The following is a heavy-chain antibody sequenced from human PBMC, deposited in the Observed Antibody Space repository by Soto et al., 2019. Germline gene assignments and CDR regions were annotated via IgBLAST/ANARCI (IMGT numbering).Heavy chain of an antibody. CDR2: IIPIFGTA. V-gene: IGHV1-69*13. J-gene: IGHJ5*02. CDR1: GGTFSSYA. D-gene: IGHD2-15*01. Sequence: GASVKVSCKASGGTFSSYAISWVRQAPGQGLEWMGGIIPIFGTAIYAQKFQGRVTITADESTSTAYMELSSLRSEDTAVYYCARDDYCSGGSCYSFPWFDPWGQGTLVTVSS. CDR3: ARDDYCSGGSCYSFPWFDP.